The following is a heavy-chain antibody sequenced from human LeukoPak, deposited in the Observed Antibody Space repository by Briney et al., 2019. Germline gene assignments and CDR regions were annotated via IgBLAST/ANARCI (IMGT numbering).Heavy chain of an antibody. CDR3: ANSPLRFLEWSDAFDI. D-gene: IGHD3-3*01. J-gene: IGHJ3*02. CDR2: ISGSGGST. V-gene: IGHV3-23*01. Sequence: PGGSLRLSCAASGFTFSSYAMSWVRQAPGKGLEWVSAISGSGGSTYYADSVKGRFTISRDNSKNTLYLQMNSLRAEDTAVYYCANSPLRFLEWSDAFDIWGQGTMVTVSS. CDR1: GFTFSSYA.